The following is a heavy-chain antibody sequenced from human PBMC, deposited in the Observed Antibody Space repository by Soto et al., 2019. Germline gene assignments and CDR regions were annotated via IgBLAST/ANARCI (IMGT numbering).Heavy chain of an antibody. CDR1: GGTFSSYT. V-gene: IGHV1-69*02. Sequence: QVQLVQSGAEVKKPGSSVKVSCKASGGTFSSYTISWVRQAPGQGLEWMGRIIPILGIANYAQKFQGRVTITADKSTSTAYMVLIGLRSEDTAVYYCAGLTGTVYCMVVWGQGTTVTVSS. J-gene: IGHJ6*02. CDR2: IIPILGIA. CDR3: AGLTGTVYCMVV. D-gene: IGHD7-27*01.